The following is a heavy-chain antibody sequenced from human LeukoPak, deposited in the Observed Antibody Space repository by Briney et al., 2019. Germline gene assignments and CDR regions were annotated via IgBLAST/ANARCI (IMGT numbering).Heavy chain of an antibody. J-gene: IGHJ4*02. CDR2: IKQDGSEK. Sequence: GGSLRLSCAASGFTFSSYWMSWVRQAPGKGLEWAANIKQDGSEKYYVDSVKGRFTISRDNAKNSLYLQMNSLRAEDTAVYYCARGSSSWYHSVNDYWGQGTLVTVSS. CDR3: ARGSSSWYHSVNDY. CDR1: GFTFSSYW. V-gene: IGHV3-7*04. D-gene: IGHD6-13*01.